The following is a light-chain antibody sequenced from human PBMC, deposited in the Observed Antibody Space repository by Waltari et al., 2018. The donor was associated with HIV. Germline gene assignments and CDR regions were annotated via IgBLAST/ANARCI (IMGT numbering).Light chain of an antibody. CDR3: CSYAGSFTTV. Sequence: QSALTHPLSVSASPGQSDTIPCTGTSSAIGSYNSVPCYHQPPGEAPQLIIYDVIKRPSGVPERISGSKSGNTASLTISGLQAEDEATYFCCSYAGSFTTVFGTGTKVTVL. V-gene: IGLV2-11*01. CDR2: DVI. J-gene: IGLJ1*01. CDR1: SSAIGSYNS.